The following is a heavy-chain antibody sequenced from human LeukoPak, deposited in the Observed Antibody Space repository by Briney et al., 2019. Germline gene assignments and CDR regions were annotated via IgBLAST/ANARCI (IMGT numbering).Heavy chain of an antibody. V-gene: IGHV3-7*01. CDR3: AREGITAAADY. CDR1: GFTFSSYW. Sequence: GGSLRLSCAASGFTFSSYWMSWVRQAPGKGLEWVANIKQDGSEKYYVDSVKGRFTISRDNAKNSLYLQVNSLRAEDTAVYYCAREGITAAADYWGQGTLVTVSS. J-gene: IGHJ4*02. D-gene: IGHD6-13*01. CDR2: IKQDGSEK.